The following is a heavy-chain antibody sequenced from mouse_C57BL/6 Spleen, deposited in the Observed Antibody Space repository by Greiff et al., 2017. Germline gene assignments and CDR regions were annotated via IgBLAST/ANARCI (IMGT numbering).Heavy chain of an antibody. CDR1: GFTFSDYG. J-gene: IGHJ4*01. D-gene: IGHD2-5*01. CDR2: ISSGSSTI. V-gene: IGHV5-17*01. Sequence: EVKLVESGGGLVKPGGSLKLSCAASGFTFSDYGMHWVRQAPEKGLEWVAYISSGSSTIYYADTVKGRFTISRDNAKNTLCLQMTGLRSEDTAMYYCARHYSNYGYAMDYWGQGTAVTVCS. CDR3: ARHYSNYGYAMDY.